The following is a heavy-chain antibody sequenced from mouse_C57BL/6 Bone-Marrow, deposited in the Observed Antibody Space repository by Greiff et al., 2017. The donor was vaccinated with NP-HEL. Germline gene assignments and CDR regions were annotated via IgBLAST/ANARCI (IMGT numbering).Heavy chain of an antibody. Sequence: QVQLKESGAELARPGASVKLSCKASGYTFTSYGISWVKQRTGQGLEWIGEIYPRSGNTYYNEKFKGKATLTADKSSSTAYMELRSLTSEDSAVYFCARRGWPGAMDYWGQGTSVTVSS. CDR1: GYTFTSYG. V-gene: IGHV1-81*01. CDR3: ARRGWPGAMDY. J-gene: IGHJ4*01. D-gene: IGHD2-3*01. CDR2: IYPRSGNT.